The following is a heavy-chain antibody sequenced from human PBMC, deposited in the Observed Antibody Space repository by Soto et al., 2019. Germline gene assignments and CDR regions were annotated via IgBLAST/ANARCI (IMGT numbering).Heavy chain of an antibody. D-gene: IGHD3-10*01. J-gene: IGHJ3*01. Sequence: QVHLQQWGAGLLKPSETLSLTCGLSGGSFSAHYWTWIRQSPGKGLGWIGEISHSGSTNYNPSLKSRLTMSVDTSRNQFSLKLSSVTAADTAVYYCSGGTNAIRGVTMSLDAYDVWGQGTVVTVSS. V-gene: IGHV4-34*01. CDR1: GGSFSAHY. CDR2: ISHSGST. CDR3: SGGTNAIRGVTMSLDAYDV.